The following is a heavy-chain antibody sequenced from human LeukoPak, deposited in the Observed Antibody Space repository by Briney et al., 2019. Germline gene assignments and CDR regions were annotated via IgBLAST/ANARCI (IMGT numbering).Heavy chain of an antibody. CDR3: AREGATVPTSVRRFDY. J-gene: IGHJ4*02. D-gene: IGHD4-17*01. V-gene: IGHV3-30-3*01. CDR2: ISYDGSNK. CDR1: GFTFSSYA. Sequence: GGSLRLSCAASGFTFSSYAMHWVRQAPGEGLEWVAVISYDGSNKYYADSVKGRFTISRDNSKNTLYLQMNSLRAEDTAVYYCAREGATVPTSVRRFDYWGQGTLVTVSS.